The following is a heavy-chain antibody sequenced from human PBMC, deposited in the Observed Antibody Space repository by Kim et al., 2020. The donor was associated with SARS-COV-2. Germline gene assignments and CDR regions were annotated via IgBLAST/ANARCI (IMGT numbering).Heavy chain of an antibody. J-gene: IGHJ4*02. D-gene: IGHD3-3*01. Sequence: RVTISVDTSKNQFSLKLSSVTAADTAVYYCARRGMYYDFWSGYRGYYFDYWGQGTLVTVSS. CDR3: ARRGMYYDFWSGYRGYYFDY. V-gene: IGHV4-34*01.